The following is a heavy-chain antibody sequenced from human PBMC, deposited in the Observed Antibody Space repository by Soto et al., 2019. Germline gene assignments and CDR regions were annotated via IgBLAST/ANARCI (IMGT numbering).Heavy chain of an antibody. CDR1: NYTFAAYW. D-gene: IGHD2-2*01. J-gene: IGHJ3*02. Sequence: GESLKISCKGFNYTFAAYWIGWVRQLPRKGLEWMGVINPRDAYVKDRPPCEGQVTISADKAINTAFLQWRSMKDADTDMYYCARCPGTQDVRYHPYDIWGQG. CDR2: INPRDAYV. CDR3: ARCPGTQDVRYHPYDI. V-gene: IGHV5-51*01.